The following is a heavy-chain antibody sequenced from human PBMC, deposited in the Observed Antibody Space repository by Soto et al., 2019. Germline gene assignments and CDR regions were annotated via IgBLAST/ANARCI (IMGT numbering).Heavy chain of an antibody. CDR1: GFSFTTYA. J-gene: IGHJ4*02. Sequence: PGGSLRLSCAASGFSFTTYAMHWVRQAPGKGLEWVAVISDDGSIKDYADSVKGRFTISRDNSKNTLYLQMNSLRGDDTALYYCARAIETAMDPYDYWGQGALVTVSS. D-gene: IGHD5-18*01. CDR2: ISDDGSIK. CDR3: ARAIETAMDPYDY. V-gene: IGHV3-30-3*01.